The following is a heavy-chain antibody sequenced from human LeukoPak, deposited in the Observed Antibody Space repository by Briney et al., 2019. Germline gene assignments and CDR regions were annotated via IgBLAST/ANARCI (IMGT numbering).Heavy chain of an antibody. J-gene: IGHJ5*02. Sequence: PSETLSLTCTVSGGSVSSNIYYWSWIRQPPGKGLEWIGYIYYSGSTNYNPSLKSRVTISVDTSKIQFSLKLTSVTAADTAVYYCARVHITMVRGVSGWFDPWGQGTLVTVSS. CDR3: ARVHITMVRGVSGWFDP. V-gene: IGHV4-61*01. D-gene: IGHD3-10*01. CDR2: IYYSGST. CDR1: GGSVSSNIYY.